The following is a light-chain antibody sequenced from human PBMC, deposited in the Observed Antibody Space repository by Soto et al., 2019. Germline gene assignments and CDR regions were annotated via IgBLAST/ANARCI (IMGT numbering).Light chain of an antibody. CDR1: QSVSSSY. CDR3: QPFRA. CDR2: GAS. J-gene: IGKJ5*01. Sequence: EIVMTQSPATLSVSPGERATLSCRASQSVSSSYLAWYQQKPGQAPRLLMYGASSRATGIPARFSGSGSGTDLTLPISRLEPEDFVLYYCQPFRAFGQGKRL. V-gene: IGKV3-20*01.